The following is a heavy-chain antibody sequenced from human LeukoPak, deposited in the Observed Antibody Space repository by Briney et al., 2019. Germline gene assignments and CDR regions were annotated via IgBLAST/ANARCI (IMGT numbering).Heavy chain of an antibody. CDR1: GGSISSSNW. V-gene: IGHV4-4*02. J-gene: IGHJ4*02. D-gene: IGHD5-18*01. CDR2: IYHSGST. CDR3: ALRGYSYGYVGY. Sequence: PSETLSLTCAVSGGSISSSNWWSWVRQPPGKGLEWIGEIYHSGSTNYNPSLKSRVTISVDKSKNQFSLKLSSLTAADTAVYYCALRGYSYGYVGYWGQGTLVTVSS.